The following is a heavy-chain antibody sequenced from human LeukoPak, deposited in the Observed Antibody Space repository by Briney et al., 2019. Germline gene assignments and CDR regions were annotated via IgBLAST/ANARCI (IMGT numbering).Heavy chain of an antibody. CDR2: IKSKTDGGTT. V-gene: IGHV3-15*01. CDR3: TTAENSSGYLEEGFDY. J-gene: IGHJ4*02. CDR1: GFTFSNAW. Sequence: KPGGSLRLSCAASGFTFSNAWMSWVRQAPGKGLEWVGRIKSKTDGGTTYYAATVKVKFTISRDDSKNTLYLQMHSLKPEDTAVYYCTTAENSSGYLEEGFDYWGQGTLVTVSS. D-gene: IGHD3-22*01.